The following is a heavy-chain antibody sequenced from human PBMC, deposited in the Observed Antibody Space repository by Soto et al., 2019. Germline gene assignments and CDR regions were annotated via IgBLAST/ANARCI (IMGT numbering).Heavy chain of an antibody. J-gene: IGHJ6*02. V-gene: IGHV4-4*07. CDR3: AREGGYFDSSGSGVYHYHGVDV. CDR2: IYTTGST. D-gene: IGHD3-22*01. Sequence: QVQLQESGPGLVKPSETLSLTCTVSGGSISTYFWSWIRQPAGGGLEWIGRIYTTGSTNHNPSLKSRVTMSLDTSRNQFSLKLSSVTAADTAVYYCAREGGYFDSSGSGVYHYHGVDVWGQGTTVTVSS. CDR1: GGSISTYF.